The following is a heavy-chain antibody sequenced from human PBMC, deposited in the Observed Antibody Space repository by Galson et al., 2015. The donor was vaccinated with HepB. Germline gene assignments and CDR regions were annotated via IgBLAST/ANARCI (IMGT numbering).Heavy chain of an antibody. CDR2: IWYDGSNK. D-gene: IGHD6-13*01. CDR3: ARVYSSSWYLWDRPSGMDV. Sequence: SLRLSCAASGFTFSSYGMHWVRQAPGKGLEWVAVIWYDGSNKYYADSVKGRFTISRDNSKNTLYLQMNSLRAEDTAVYYCARVYSSSWYLWDRPSGMDVWGQGTTVTVSS. V-gene: IGHV3-33*01. J-gene: IGHJ6*02. CDR1: GFTFSSYG.